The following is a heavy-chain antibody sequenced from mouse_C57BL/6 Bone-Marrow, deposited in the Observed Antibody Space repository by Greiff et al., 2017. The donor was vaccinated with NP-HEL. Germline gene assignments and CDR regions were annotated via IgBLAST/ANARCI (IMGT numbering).Heavy chain of an antibody. CDR2: ISSGGRYT. V-gene: IGHV5-6*02. D-gene: IGHD3-2*02. Sequence: EVKLVESGGDLVKPGGSLKLSCAASGFTFSSYGMSWVRQTPDKRLEWVAIISSGGRYTYYPDSVKGRFTISRNNAKTTLYLQMSSLKSEDTAMYYCAYSSGYSYYAMDYWGQGTSVTVSS. CDR3: AYSSGYSYYAMDY. J-gene: IGHJ4*01. CDR1: GFTFSSYG.